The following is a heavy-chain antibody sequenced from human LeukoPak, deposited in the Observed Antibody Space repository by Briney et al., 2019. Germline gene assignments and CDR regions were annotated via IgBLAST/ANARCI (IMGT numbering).Heavy chain of an antibody. J-gene: IGHJ6*03. D-gene: IGHD2-2*01. V-gene: IGHV3-30-3*01. CDR1: GFTFSSYP. CDR3: ARGQLLLEGYFYYMDV. CDR2: VSDDGNKK. Sequence: GGSLRLSCAASGFTFSSYPMHWVRQAPGKGLEWVAVVSDDGNKKFDADFVKGRFTISRDNSKNTLYLQMNSLRGEDTAVYYCARGQLLLEGYFYYMDVWGEGTTVTVSS.